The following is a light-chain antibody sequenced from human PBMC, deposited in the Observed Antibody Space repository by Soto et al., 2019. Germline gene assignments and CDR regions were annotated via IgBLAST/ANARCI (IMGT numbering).Light chain of an antibody. Sequence: EILFTQSPGTLSLSPGERATLSCRASQSVSSSYFAWYQQKPGQAPRLLIYDISNRATGVPGRCGGSWSKTEFTLTIRSLQSEYFAFYFCQQYNNWPSFGQGTRLEIK. J-gene: IGKJ5*01. CDR1: QSVSSSY. V-gene: IGKV3-15*01. CDR2: DIS. CDR3: QQYNNWPS.